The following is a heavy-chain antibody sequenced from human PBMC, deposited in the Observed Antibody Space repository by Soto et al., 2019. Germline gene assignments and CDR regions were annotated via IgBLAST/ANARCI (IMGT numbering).Heavy chain of an antibody. Sequence: QVQLVESGGGLVKPGGSLRLSCAASGFTFSDYYMSWIRQAPGKGLEWVSYISSSSSYTNYADSVKGRFTISRDNAKHSLYLQMNSLRAEDTAVYYCARQYSSSGGYYYYGMDVWGQGTTVTVSS. CDR2: ISSSSSYT. J-gene: IGHJ6*02. D-gene: IGHD6-6*01. CDR1: GFTFSDYY. CDR3: ARQYSSSGGYYYYGMDV. V-gene: IGHV3-11*06.